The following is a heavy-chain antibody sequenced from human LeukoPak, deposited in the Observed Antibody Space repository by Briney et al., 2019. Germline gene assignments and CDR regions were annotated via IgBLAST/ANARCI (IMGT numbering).Heavy chain of an antibody. J-gene: IGHJ6*03. CDR2: IYYSGST. CDR1: GGSISSYY. CDR3: ATAVGAHPLYYCYYYMDV. D-gene: IGHD1-26*01. V-gene: IGHV4-59*01. Sequence: SETLSLTCAVSGGSISSYYASWIRHPPGKGLGCVGHIYYSGSTNYNPSLKRRVTISVDTSKNQSSLKLSSVTDADTAVYYCATAVGAHPLYYCYYYMDVWGRGTTVTISS.